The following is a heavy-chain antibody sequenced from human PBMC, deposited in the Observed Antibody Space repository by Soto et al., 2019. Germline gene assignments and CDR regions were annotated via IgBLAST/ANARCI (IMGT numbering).Heavy chain of an antibody. CDR3: ARGGGGDYYDSSGYHAFDI. CDR2: IIPIFGTA. Sequence: SVKVSCKASGGTFSSYAISWVRQAPGQGLEWMGGIIPIFGTANYAQKFQGRVTITADESTSTAYMELSSLRSEDTAVYYCARGGGGDYYDSSGYHAFDIRGQGTMVTVSS. D-gene: IGHD3-22*01. CDR1: GGTFSSYA. V-gene: IGHV1-69*13. J-gene: IGHJ3*02.